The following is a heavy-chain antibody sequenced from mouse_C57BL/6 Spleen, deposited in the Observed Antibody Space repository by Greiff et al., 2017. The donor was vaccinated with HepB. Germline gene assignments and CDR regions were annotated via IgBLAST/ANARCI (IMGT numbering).Heavy chain of an antibody. J-gene: IGHJ4*01. V-gene: IGHV1-58*01. D-gene: IGHD1-1*01. CDR3: ARGTTVVAHYYAMDY. CDR1: GYTFTSYG. CDR2: IYIGNGYT. Sequence: DVKLVESGAELVRPGSSVKMSCKSSGYTFTSYGINWVKQRPGQGLEWIGYIYIGNGYTEYNEKFKGKATLTSDTSSSTAYMQLSSLTSEDSAIYFCARGTTVVAHYYAMDYWGQGTSVTVSS.